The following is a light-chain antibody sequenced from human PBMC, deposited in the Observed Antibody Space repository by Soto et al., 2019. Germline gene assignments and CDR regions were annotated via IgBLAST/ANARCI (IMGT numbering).Light chain of an antibody. CDR1: SSDVGGYSH. CDR3: CSYADGSTYV. Sequence: QSALTQPRSVSGSPGQSVTISCTGSSSDVGGYSHVSWFQQHPGKAPKLMIYDVTKRPSGVPDRFSGSKSGNTASLTISGLQAEDEADYYCCSYADGSTYVFGTGTKVTVL. J-gene: IGLJ1*01. CDR2: DVT. V-gene: IGLV2-11*01.